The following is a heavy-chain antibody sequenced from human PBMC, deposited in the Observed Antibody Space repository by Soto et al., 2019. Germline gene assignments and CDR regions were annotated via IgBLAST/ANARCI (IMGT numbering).Heavy chain of an antibody. Sequence: QVRLVQSGAEVKKPGASVNVSCNPSGYTFASYAIHWVRQAPGQGLEWMGWISPGNGNTKYSQKFQGRVTITRDTSASTAYMELSSLRSEDTAVYYCARTMSSSYGSYFSDWGQGTLVTVSS. CDR1: GYTFASYA. J-gene: IGHJ4*02. CDR3: ARTMSSSYGSYFSD. V-gene: IGHV1-3*01. CDR2: ISPGNGNT. D-gene: IGHD6-6*01.